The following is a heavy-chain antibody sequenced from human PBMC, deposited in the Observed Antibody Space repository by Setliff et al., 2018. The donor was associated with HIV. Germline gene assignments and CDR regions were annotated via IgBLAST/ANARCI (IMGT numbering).Heavy chain of an antibody. CDR3: AKDEKGYYHDSSGYPDAFDL. V-gene: IGHV1-3*01. J-gene: IGHJ3*01. D-gene: IGHD3-22*01. CDR2: INAGNGNT. CDR1: GYTFTSYA. Sequence: ASVKVSCKASGYTFTSYAMHWVRQAPGQRLEWMGWINAGNGNTKYSQKFQGRVTITRDTSASTACMDLSSLSSEDTAVYYCAKDEKGYYHDSSGYPDAFDLWGQGTLVTVSS.